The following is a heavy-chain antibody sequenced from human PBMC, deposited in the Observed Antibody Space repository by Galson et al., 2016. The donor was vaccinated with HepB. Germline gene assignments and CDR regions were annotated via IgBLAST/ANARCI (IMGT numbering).Heavy chain of an antibody. CDR1: GFSVSNNY. V-gene: IGHV3-53*01. CDR3: ARDTDSRERSDW. CDR2: IYGGGDT. Sequence: SLRLSCAVSGFSVSNNYMSWVRQAPGKGLEWVAVIYGGGDTYYADSVKGRFTISRDNSKNTLYLGMHSLRAEDTAVYYCARDTDSRERSDWWGQGTLVTVSS. D-gene: IGHD3-22*01. J-gene: IGHJ4*02.